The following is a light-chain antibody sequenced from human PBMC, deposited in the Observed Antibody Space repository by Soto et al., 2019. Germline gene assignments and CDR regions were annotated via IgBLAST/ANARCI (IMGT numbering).Light chain of an antibody. CDR1: SSDVGGYKY. CDR3: SSYTTSSTRV. V-gene: IGLV2-14*01. CDR2: EVS. J-gene: IGLJ3*02. Sequence: QSALTQPASVSGSHGQSITISCTGTSSDVGGYKYVSWYQQHPGKVPKLMIYEVSNRPSGVSNRFSGSKSGNTASLTISGLQAEDEAEYYCSSYTTSSTRVFGGGTKLTVL.